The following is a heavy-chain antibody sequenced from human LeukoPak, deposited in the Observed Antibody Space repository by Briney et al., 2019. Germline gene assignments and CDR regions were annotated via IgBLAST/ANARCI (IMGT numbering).Heavy chain of an antibody. D-gene: IGHD1-26*01. J-gene: IGHJ4*02. V-gene: IGHV3-30*02. Sequence: GGSLRLSCAASGFTFSSYGMHWVRQAPGKGLEWVAFIRYDGSNKYYADSVKGRFTISRDNSKNTLYLQMNSLRAEDTAVYYCARDWMLGATFEIQGPVDYWGQGTLVTVSS. CDR3: ARDWMLGATFEIQGPVDY. CDR1: GFTFSSYG. CDR2: IRYDGSNK.